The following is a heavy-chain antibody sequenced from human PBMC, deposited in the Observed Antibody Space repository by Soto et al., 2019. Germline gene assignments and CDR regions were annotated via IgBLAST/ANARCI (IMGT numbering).Heavy chain of an antibody. D-gene: IGHD2-21*02. J-gene: IGHJ4*02. CDR2: ISGSGGST. V-gene: IGHV3-23*01. Sequence: GGSLRLSYAASGFTFSSYAMSWVRQAPGKGLEWVSAISGSGGSTYYADSVKGRFTISRDNSKNTLYLQMNSLRAEDTAVYYCAKDLRVVVTTAVFDYWGQGTLVTVSS. CDR1: GFTFSSYA. CDR3: AKDLRVVVTTAVFDY.